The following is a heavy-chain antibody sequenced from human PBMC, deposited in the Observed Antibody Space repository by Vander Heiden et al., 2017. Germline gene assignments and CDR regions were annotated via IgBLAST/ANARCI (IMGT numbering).Heavy chain of an antibody. Sequence: EVQLVEPAGGLVQPAGSLRLSCAASGFSFSTSEMTLARQAPGKGLEWLSDINNSGKTIHYADSVKCRFTTSRDNARNSLYLQMSSLRADDTAIYYGARDSQWLPDYWGQGTLVTVSS. CDR3: ARDSQWLPDY. CDR2: INNSGKTI. J-gene: IGHJ4*02. CDR1: GFSFSTSE. D-gene: IGHD6-19*01. V-gene: IGHV3-48*03.